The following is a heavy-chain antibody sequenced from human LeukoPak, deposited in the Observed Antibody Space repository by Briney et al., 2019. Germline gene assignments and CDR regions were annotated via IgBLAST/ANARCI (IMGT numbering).Heavy chain of an antibody. CDR3: AKGIGRDIVLMGAFDI. V-gene: IGHV3-23*01. D-gene: IGHD2-8*01. CDR2: ISGSGGST. J-gene: IGHJ3*02. CDR1: GFTFSSYS. Sequence: GGSLRLSCAASGFTFSSYSMNWVRQAPGKGLEWVSAISGSGGSTYYADSVKGRFTISRDNSKNTLYLQMNSLRAEDTAVYYCAKGIGRDIVLMGAFDIWGQGTMVTVSS.